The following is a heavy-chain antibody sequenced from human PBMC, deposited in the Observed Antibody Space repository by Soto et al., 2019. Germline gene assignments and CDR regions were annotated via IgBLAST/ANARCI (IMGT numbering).Heavy chain of an antibody. J-gene: IGHJ4*02. CDR3: ARMDPDAYSSSYYFDY. CDR2: IIPIFGTA. D-gene: IGHD6-6*01. V-gene: IGHV1-69*13. Sequence: ASVKVSCKASGGTFSSYAISWVLQAPGQGLEWMGGIIPIFGTANYAQKFQGRVTITADESTSTAYMELSSLRSEDTAVYYCARMDPDAYSSSYYFDYWGQGTLVTVSS. CDR1: GGTFSSYA.